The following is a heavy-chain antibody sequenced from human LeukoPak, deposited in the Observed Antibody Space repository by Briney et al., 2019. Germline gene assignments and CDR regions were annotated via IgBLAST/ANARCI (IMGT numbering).Heavy chain of an antibody. CDR1: GFTFDDYA. CDR3: AKGSVAAVRHHSYFDY. Sequence: GRSLRLSCAASGFTFDDYAMHWVRQAPGKGLEWVSGISWNSGSIGYADSVKGRFTISRDNAKNSLYLQMNSLGAEDTALYYCAKGSVAAVRHHSYFDYWGQGTLVTVSS. CDR2: ISWNSGSI. D-gene: IGHD6-6*01. J-gene: IGHJ4*02. V-gene: IGHV3-9*01.